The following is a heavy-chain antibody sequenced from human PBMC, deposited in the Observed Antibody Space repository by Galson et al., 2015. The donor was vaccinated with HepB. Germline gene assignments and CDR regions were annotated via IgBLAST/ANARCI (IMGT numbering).Heavy chain of an antibody. D-gene: IGHD6-13*01. V-gene: IGHV1-69*13. Sequence: SVKVSCKASGGTFSSYAISWVRQAPGQGLEWMGGIIPIFGTANYAQKFQGRVTITADESTSTAYMELSSLRSEDTAVYYCARGTLYSSPRGFWFDPWGQGTLVTVSS. CDR3: ARGTLYSSPRGFWFDP. CDR1: GGTFSSYA. J-gene: IGHJ5*02. CDR2: IIPIFGTA.